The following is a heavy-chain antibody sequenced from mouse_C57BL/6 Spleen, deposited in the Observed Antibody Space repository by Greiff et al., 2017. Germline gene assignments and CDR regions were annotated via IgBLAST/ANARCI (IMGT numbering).Heavy chain of an antibody. V-gene: IGHV6-3*01. CDR1: GFTFSNYW. J-gene: IGHJ3*01. CDR2: IRLKSDNYAT. Sequence: EVKVEESGGGLVQPGGSMKLSCVASGFTFSNYWMNWVRQSPEKGLEWVAQIRLKSDNYATHYAESVKGRFTISRDDSKSSVYLQMNHLRAEDTGIYYCTGWRLRREGFAYWGQGTLVTVSA. CDR3: TGWRLRREGFAY. D-gene: IGHD2-4*01.